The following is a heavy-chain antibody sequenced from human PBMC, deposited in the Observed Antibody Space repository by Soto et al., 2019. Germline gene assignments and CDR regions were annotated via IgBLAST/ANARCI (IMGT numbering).Heavy chain of an antibody. V-gene: IGHV1-2*02. Sequence: ASVKVSCKASGYTFTGYYMHWVRQAPGQGLEWMGWINPNSGGTNYAQKFQGRVTMTRDTSISTAYMELSRLRSDDTAVYYCARDRIVGVPSADYWGQGTLVTVSS. CDR1: GYTFTGYY. D-gene: IGHD1-26*01. J-gene: IGHJ4*02. CDR3: ARDRIVGVPSADY. CDR2: INPNSGGT.